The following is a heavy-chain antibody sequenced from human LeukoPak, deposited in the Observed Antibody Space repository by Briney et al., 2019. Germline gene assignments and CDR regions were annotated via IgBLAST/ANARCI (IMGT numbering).Heavy chain of an antibody. D-gene: IGHD2-15*01. J-gene: IGHJ4*02. CDR3: ASAKNYCGDSCYLGY. CDR1: GFTVSDNY. V-gene: IGHV3-53*01. Sequence: GGSLRLSCAASGFTVSDNYMSWVRQAPGKGLEWVSLIHSGGSTYYADSVKGRFTISRDNSKNTLYLQMNSLRAEDTAVYYCASAKNYCGDSCYLGYWGQGTLVTVSS. CDR2: IHSGGST.